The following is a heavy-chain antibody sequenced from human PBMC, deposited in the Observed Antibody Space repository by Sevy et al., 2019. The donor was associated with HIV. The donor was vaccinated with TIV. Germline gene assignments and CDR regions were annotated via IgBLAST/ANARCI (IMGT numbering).Heavy chain of an antibody. V-gene: IGHV1-2*02. Sequence: ASVKVSCKASGYTFTGYYMHWVRQAPGQGLEWMGWIDPNRRGTNYAQKFQGRVTMTRVTSIGTAYMELRRLRSDDTAVYYCARGFFYYDSSGYYWPWGQGTLVTVSS. CDR2: IDPNRRGT. J-gene: IGHJ5*02. D-gene: IGHD3-22*01. CDR1: GYTFTGYY. CDR3: ARGFFYYDSSGYYWP.